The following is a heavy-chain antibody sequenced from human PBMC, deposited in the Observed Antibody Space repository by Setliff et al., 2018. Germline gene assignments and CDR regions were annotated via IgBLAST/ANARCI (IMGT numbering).Heavy chain of an antibody. CDR3: NSGSYVFDY. CDR1: GYSISSGYY. Sequence: PSETLSLTCAVSGYSISSGYYWGWIRQAPGRGLEWIGSIYHHGSSYYNPSLKSRVTISVDTSKNRFSLELTSVTAADTAVYYCNSGSYVFDYWGQGTLVTVSS. D-gene: IGHD1-26*01. CDR2: IYHHGSS. J-gene: IGHJ4*02. V-gene: IGHV4-38-2*01.